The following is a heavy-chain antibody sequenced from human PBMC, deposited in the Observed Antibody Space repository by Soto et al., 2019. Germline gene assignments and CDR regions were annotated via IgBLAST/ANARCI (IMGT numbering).Heavy chain of an antibody. D-gene: IGHD3-10*01. V-gene: IGHV3-23*01. CDR2: VSGSGGST. Sequence: PAGSLSLSCPASGFTFSSYAMSWVRQAPRKGLEWFSAVSGSGGSTYYAESVKGRLTVSRENSTNTLYLQLNSRRAENTAVYYCAKDRVWFGDYGLFDYCRQGGLVTVST. CDR1: GFTFSSYA. CDR3: AKDRVWFGDYGLFDY. J-gene: IGHJ4*02.